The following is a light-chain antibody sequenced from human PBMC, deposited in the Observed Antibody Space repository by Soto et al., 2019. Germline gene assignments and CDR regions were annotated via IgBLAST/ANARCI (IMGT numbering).Light chain of an antibody. CDR1: QPISTY. CDR3: QQSFRVPRT. V-gene: IGKV1-39*01. Sequence: DILMTQSPSSLSASVGDSVTLTCRTSQPISTYLNWYQHKSGRAPQLLIYAASSLQTEVPSRFSGSGSGTEFTLTISSLQPEDFATYYCQQSFRVPRTFGQGTKVEI. CDR2: AAS. J-gene: IGKJ1*01.